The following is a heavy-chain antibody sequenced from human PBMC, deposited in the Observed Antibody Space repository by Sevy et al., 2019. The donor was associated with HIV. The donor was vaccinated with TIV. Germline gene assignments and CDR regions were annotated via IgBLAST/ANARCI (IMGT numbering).Heavy chain of an antibody. CDR2: IHFSGGT. V-gene: IGHV4-30-4*01. J-gene: IGHJ4*02. D-gene: IGHD5-12*01. CDR3: ANKRGYSHGPFDY. Sequence: SETLSITCTVSGGSISSSDSYWSWIRQPPGKGLEWIGYIHFSGGTYYNPFLKSRVAMSVDTSERQFSLRLSFMTAADTAVYYCANKRGYSHGPFDYWGQGALVTVSS. CDR1: GGSISSSDSY.